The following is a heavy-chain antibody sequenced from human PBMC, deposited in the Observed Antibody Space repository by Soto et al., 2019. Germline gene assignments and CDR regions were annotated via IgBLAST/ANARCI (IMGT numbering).Heavy chain of an antibody. CDR1: GYTFTGYY. V-gene: IGHV1-2*02. CDR3: ARATEYSSSFDP. D-gene: IGHD6-6*01. CDR2: INPNSGGT. Sequence: ASVKVSCKASGYTFTGYYMHWVRQAPGQGLEWMGWINPNSGGTNYAQKFQGRVTMTRGTSISTAYMELSRLRSDDTAVYYYARATEYSSSFDPWGQGTLVTVSS. J-gene: IGHJ5*02.